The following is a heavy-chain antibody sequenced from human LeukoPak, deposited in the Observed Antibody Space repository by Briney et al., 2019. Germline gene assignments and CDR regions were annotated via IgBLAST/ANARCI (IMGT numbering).Heavy chain of an antibody. J-gene: IGHJ4*02. CDR1: GYTVSSNY. V-gene: IGHV3-53*01. D-gene: IGHD6-19*01. CDR2: IYSGGST. Sequence: GGSLRLSCAASGYTVSSNYMSWVRQAPGKGLEWVSVIYSGGSTYYADSVKGRFTISRDNSKNTLYLQMNSLRAEDTAVYYCASSAFSSSGWYGDYWGQGTLVTVSS. CDR3: ASSAFSSSGWYGDY.